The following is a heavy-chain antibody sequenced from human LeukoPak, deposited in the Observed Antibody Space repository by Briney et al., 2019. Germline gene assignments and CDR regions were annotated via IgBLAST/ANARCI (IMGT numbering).Heavy chain of an antibody. V-gene: IGHV4-39*07. J-gene: IGHJ3*02. CDR1: GVSISSSNSY. CDR2: IYYSGNT. Sequence: SETLSLTCTVSGVSISSSNSYWGWIRQPPGKGLEWIGSIYYSGNTYSNASLKSQVSISIDTSKNRFSLNLSSVTAADTAVYYCARGPPDCSSTSCYAFDAFDIWGQGTMVTVSS. D-gene: IGHD2-2*01. CDR3: ARGPPDCSSTSCYAFDAFDI.